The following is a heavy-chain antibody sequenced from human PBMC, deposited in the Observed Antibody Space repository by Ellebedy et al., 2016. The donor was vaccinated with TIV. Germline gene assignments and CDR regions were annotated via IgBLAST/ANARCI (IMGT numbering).Heavy chain of an antibody. CDR3: ARVPTYSSSSNDY. D-gene: IGHD6-13*01. CDR2: VTSAGVT. J-gene: IGHJ4*02. CDR1: GFTFSTYA. V-gene: IGHV3-23*01. Sequence: GESLKISXTASGFTFSTYALTWVRQAPGQGLEWVSTVTSAGVTYYAESVRGRFTISRDNSENTLYVQMNSLRTEDTAVYYCARVPTYSSSSNDYWGQGTLVTVSS.